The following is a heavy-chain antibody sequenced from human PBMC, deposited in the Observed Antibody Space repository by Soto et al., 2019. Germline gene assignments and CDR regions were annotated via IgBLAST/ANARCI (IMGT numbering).Heavy chain of an antibody. V-gene: IGHV1-3*01. J-gene: IGHJ4*02. CDR1: GYTFTSYA. CDR2: INAGNGNT. Sequence: ASVKVSCKASGYTFTSYAMHWGRQAPGQRLEWMGWINAGNGNTKYSQKFQGRVTITRDTSASTAYMELSSLRSEDTAVYYCARAKGNYDFWSGYYSGWEYWGQGTMVTVSS. D-gene: IGHD3-3*01. CDR3: ARAKGNYDFWSGYYSGWEY.